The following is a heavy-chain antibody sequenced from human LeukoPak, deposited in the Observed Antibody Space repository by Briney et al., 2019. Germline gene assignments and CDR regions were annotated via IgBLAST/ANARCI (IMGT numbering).Heavy chain of an antibody. V-gene: IGHV3-21*01. D-gene: IGHD6-19*01. CDR2: ISSSSTYI. CDR3: ARDSDSSGWLDYYMDV. Sequence: PGGSLRLSCAASGFTFSSYNMNWVRQAPGKGLEWVSSISSSSTYIYYADSVKGRFTISRDNAKNSLYLQMNSLRAEDTAVYYCARDSDSSGWLDYYMDVWGKGTTVTISS. J-gene: IGHJ6*03. CDR1: GFTFSSYN.